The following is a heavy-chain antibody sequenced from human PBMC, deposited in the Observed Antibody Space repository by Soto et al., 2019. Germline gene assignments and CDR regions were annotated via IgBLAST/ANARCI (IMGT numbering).Heavy chain of an antibody. CDR3: AKAKNDYNWDNRPPFDY. CDR2: ISANDVGT. V-gene: IGHV3-23*01. D-gene: IGHD1-20*01. J-gene: IGHJ4*02. Sequence: EVQPLESGGGVVQPGGSLRLSCEASGFTLRNYAMTWIRQAPGKGLDWVSLISANDVGTYYAESVKTRFTISTDQSRNTVYLQMDSLRADDTAIYYCAKAKNDYNWDNRPPFDYWGQGTLVTVSS. CDR1: GFTLRNYA.